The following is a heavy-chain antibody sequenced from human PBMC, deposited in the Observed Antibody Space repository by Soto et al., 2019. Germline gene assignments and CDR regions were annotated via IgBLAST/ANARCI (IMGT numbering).Heavy chain of an antibody. D-gene: IGHD3-22*01. Sequence: XESLGLSCAASGFTFSSYAMSWVRQAPGKGLEWVSAISGSGGSTYYADSVKGRFTISRDNSKNTLYLQMNSLRAEDTAVYYCAKSTVYDSSASDAFDIWGQGTMVTVSS. J-gene: IGHJ3*02. CDR2: ISGSGGST. V-gene: IGHV3-23*01. CDR3: AKSTVYDSSASDAFDI. CDR1: GFTFSSYA.